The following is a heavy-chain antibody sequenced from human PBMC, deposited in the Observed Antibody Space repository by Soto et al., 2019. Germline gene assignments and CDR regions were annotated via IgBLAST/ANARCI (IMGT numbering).Heavy chain of an antibody. Sequence: VNVSCKASGGTFSSYAISWVRQAPGQGLEWMGGIIPIFGTANYAQKFQGRVTITADESTSTAYMELSSLRSEDTAVYYCARDFAGSGSYSYYYYGMDVWGQGTTVTVSS. CDR3: ARDFAGSGSYSYYYYGMDV. V-gene: IGHV1-69*13. CDR1: GGTFSSYA. D-gene: IGHD3-10*01. J-gene: IGHJ6*02. CDR2: IIPIFGTA.